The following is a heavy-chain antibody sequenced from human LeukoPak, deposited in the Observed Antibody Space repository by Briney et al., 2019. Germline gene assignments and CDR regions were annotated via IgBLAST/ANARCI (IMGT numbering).Heavy chain of an antibody. J-gene: IGHJ4*02. Sequence: GESLKISCKGSGYSFTTYWLGWVRQMPGKGPELMGIVFPGDSDTGYSPSFQGQITISVDKSISIAYLQWSSLKASDAAMYYCARLLQGVAGTWGYWGQGTLVTV. D-gene: IGHD6-19*01. CDR2: VFPGDSDT. CDR3: ARLLQGVAGTWGY. CDR1: GYSFTTYW. V-gene: IGHV5-51*01.